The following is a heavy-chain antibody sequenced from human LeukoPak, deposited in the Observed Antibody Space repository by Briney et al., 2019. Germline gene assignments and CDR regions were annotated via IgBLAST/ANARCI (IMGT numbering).Heavy chain of an antibody. CDR2: ISAYNGNT. Sequence: GASVKVSCKASGYTFTSYGISWVRQAPGQGLEWMVWISAYNGNTNYAQKLQGRVTMTTDTSTSTAYMELRSLRSDDTAVYYCAREKYYYGSGSSYYFDYWGQGTLVTVSS. CDR3: AREKYYYGSGSSYYFDY. D-gene: IGHD3-10*01. J-gene: IGHJ4*02. CDR1: GYTFTSYG. V-gene: IGHV1-18*04.